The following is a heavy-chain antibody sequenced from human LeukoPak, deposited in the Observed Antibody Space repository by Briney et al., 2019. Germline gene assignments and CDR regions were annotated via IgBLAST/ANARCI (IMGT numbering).Heavy chain of an antibody. CDR1: GGTFSSYA. J-gene: IGHJ5*02. CDR2: IIPIFGTA. Sequence: SVKVSCKASGGTFSSYAISWVRQAPGQGLEWMGRIIPIFGTANYAQKFQDRVTITTDESTSTAYMELSSLRSEDTAVYYCASAPYLLGYCSGGSCYPHGPGWFDPWGQGTLVTVSS. V-gene: IGHV1-69*05. D-gene: IGHD2-15*01. CDR3: ASAPYLLGYCSGGSCYPHGPGWFDP.